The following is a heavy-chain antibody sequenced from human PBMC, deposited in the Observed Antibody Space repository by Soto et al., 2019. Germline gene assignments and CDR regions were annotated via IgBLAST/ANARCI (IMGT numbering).Heavy chain of an antibody. CDR3: ARVSGSYQRLGAFDI. CDR1: GYTFTSYG. Sequence: GASVKVSCTASGYTFTSYGISWVRQAPGQGLEWMGWISAYNGNTNYAQKLQGRVTMTTDTSTSTAYMELRSLRSDDTAVYYCARVSGSYQRLGAFDIWGQGTMVTVSS. D-gene: IGHD1-26*01. V-gene: IGHV1-18*01. CDR2: ISAYNGNT. J-gene: IGHJ3*02.